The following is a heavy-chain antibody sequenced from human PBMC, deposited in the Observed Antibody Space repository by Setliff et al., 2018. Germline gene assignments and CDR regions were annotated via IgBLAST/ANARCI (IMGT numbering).Heavy chain of an antibody. V-gene: IGHV4-38-2*02. CDR2: IFQSGST. D-gene: IGHD6-19*01. CDR1: GSSIISDYY. CDR3: ARENRYSSGWYSYYYGMDV. Sequence: SETLSLTCAVSGSSIISDYYWVWIRQPPGRGLEWIGSIFQSGSTYYNPSLKSRVTISVDTSKNQFSLKVSSVTAADTAVYYCARENRYSSGWYSYYYGMDVWGQGTTVTV. J-gene: IGHJ6*02.